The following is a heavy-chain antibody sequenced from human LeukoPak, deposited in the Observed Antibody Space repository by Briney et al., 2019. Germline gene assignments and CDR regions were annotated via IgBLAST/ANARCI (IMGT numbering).Heavy chain of an antibody. Sequence: PGGSQRLSCAASGFTFSSYSMNWVRQAPGKGLEWVSSISSSSSYIYYADSVKGRFTISRDNAKNSLYLQMNSLRAEDTAVYYCARSITMVRGVMVSYWGQGTLVTVSS. CDR2: ISSSSSYI. V-gene: IGHV3-21*01. D-gene: IGHD3-10*01. CDR3: ARSITMVRGVMVSY. CDR1: GFTFSSYS. J-gene: IGHJ4*02.